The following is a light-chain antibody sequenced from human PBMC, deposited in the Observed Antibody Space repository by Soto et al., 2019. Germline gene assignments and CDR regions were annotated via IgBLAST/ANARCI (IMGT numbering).Light chain of an antibody. CDR1: QSISSW. J-gene: IGKJ1*01. CDR3: QQYNSYSST. Sequence: DIQMTQSPSTLSASVGDRVTITCRASQSISSWLAWYQQKPGKAPKLLFYKASSLESGVPSRFSRSASGTEFTLTISRLQPDDVATYYCQQYNSYSSTFGQGTKVEIK. V-gene: IGKV1-5*03. CDR2: KAS.